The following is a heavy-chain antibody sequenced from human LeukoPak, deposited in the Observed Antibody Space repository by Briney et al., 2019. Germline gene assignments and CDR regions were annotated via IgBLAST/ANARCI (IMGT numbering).Heavy chain of an antibody. V-gene: IGHV3-33*06. Sequence: SYGMHWVRQAPGKGLEWVAVIWYDGSNKYYADSVKGRFTISRDNSKNTLYLQMNSLRAEDTAVYYCAKGLDSSGWYSDYWGQGTLVTVSS. CDR2: IWYDGSNK. D-gene: IGHD6-19*01. CDR3: AKGLDSSGWYSDY. CDR1: SYG. J-gene: IGHJ4*02.